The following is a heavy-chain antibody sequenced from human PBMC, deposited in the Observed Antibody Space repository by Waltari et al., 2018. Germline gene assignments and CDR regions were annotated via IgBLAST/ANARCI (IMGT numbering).Heavy chain of an antibody. CDR2: ISTGGNII. Sequence: EVQLVESGGGLVQPGESLRLSGTVSGFTFIALSMNWVRQVPGKGLEWVSYISTGGNIIYYADSVKGRFTISRDNAQKSLYLQMNNLRAEDTAVYYCARDADFYGSGVVYFDYWGQGALVTVSS. CDR1: GFTFIALS. V-gene: IGHV3-48*01. CDR3: ARDADFYGSGVVYFDY. J-gene: IGHJ4*02. D-gene: IGHD3-10*01.